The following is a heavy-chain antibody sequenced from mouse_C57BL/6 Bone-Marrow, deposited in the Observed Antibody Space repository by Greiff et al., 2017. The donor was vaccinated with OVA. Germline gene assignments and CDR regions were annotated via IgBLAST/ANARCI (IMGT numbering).Heavy chain of an antibody. V-gene: IGHV1-81*01. CDR1: GYTFTSSG. J-gene: IGHJ2*01. CDR3: ARDLYYYGSRGY. Sequence: QVQLKQSGAELARPGASVKLSCKASGYTFTSSGISWVKQRTGQGLEWIGEIYPRSGNTYYNEKFKGKATLTADKSSSTAYMELRSLTSEDSAVYFCARDLYYYGSRGYWGQGTTLTVSS. CDR2: IYPRSGNT. D-gene: IGHD1-1*01.